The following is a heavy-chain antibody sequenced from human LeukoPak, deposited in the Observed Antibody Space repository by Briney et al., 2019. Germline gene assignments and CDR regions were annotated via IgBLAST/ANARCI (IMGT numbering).Heavy chain of an antibody. CDR1: GFTLDNYA. V-gene: IGHV3-9*01. J-gene: IGHJ6*02. D-gene: IGHD6-19*01. CDR3: VKDKGSSGSHYFGMDV. Sequence: GGSLRLSCAASGFTLDNYAMHWVRQPPGKGPEWVSGISWNSGSIGYADSVKGRFTISRDNAKNSLYLQMNSVRAEDTALYYCVKDKGSSGSHYFGMDVWGQGTTVTVSS. CDR2: ISWNSGSI.